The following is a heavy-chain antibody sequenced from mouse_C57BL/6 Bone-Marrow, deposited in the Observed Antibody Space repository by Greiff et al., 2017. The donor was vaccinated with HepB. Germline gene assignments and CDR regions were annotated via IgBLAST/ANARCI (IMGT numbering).Heavy chain of an antibody. CDR2: IYPRSGNT. CDR3: ARDYDYDEVLAY. Sequence: VKLQESGAELARPGASVKLSCKASGYTFTSYGISWVKQRTGQGLEWIGEIYPRSGNTYYNEKFKGKATLTADKSPSTAYMELRSLTSEDSAVYFCARDYDYDEVLAYWGQGTLVTVSA. CDR1: GYTFTSYG. V-gene: IGHV1-81*01. D-gene: IGHD2-4*01. J-gene: IGHJ3*01.